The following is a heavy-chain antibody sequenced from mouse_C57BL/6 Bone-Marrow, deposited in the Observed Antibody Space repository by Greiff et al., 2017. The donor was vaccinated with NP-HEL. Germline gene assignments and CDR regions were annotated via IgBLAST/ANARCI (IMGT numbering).Heavy chain of an antibody. CDR2: IDPENGDP. Sequence: VQLQQSGAELVRPGASVKLSCTASGFNIKDDYMHWVKQRPEQGLEWIGWIDPENGDPEYASTFQGKATITSDTSSNTTYLQLSSLTSEDTAVYYFTFYGSHFDYWGQGTTLTVSS. V-gene: IGHV14-4*01. CDR1: GFNIKDDY. CDR3: TFYGSHFDY. J-gene: IGHJ2*01. D-gene: IGHD1-1*01.